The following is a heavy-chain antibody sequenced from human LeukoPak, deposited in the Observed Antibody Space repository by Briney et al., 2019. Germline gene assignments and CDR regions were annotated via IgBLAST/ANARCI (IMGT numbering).Heavy chain of an antibody. CDR2: IYCGCTS. CDR1: GLTVSSNY. J-gene: IGHJ4*02. D-gene: IGHD1-7*01. V-gene: IGHV3-53*01. CDR3: LRVMNYAHDY. Sequence: RGSLRHSRAGSGLTVSSNYKSWVRPAPWKGLEGVSVIYCGCTSYYADSVQGRFTIHRDHSNNTQYVPIKSQRADDTPLHCVLRVMNYAHDYWGQGTLVTVSS.